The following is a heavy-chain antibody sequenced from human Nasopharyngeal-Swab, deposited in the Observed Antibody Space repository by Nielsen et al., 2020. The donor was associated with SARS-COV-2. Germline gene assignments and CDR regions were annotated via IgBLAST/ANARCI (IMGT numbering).Heavy chain of an antibody. V-gene: IGHV4-39*07. Sequence: SETLSLTCTVSGGSISRSIYYWGWIRQPPGKWLEWIGSIYYSGSTYYNPSLKSRVTISVDTSKNQFSLKLSSVTAADTAVYYCARESPPDWYFDLWGRGTLVTVSS. CDR3: ARESPPDWYFDL. CDR1: GGSISRSIYY. J-gene: IGHJ2*01. CDR2: IYYSGST.